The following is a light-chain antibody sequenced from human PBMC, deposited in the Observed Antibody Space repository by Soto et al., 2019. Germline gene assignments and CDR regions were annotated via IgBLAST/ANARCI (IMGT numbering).Light chain of an antibody. CDR1: QSITTNY. J-gene: IGKJ5*01. CDR2: ETS. CDR3: QQYRSSQIT. Sequence: DIVLTQSPGTLSLSPGERVTLSCRASQSITTNYLAWYQQKPGQAPRLLIYETSSRATGIPDRFSGSGSGTDFTLTISRLEPEDFAVYYCQQYRSSQITFGQGTRLEIE. V-gene: IGKV3-20*01.